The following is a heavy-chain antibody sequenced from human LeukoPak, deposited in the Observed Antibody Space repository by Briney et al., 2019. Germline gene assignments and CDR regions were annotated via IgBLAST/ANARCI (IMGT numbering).Heavy chain of an antibody. CDR2: IKKDGSEK. J-gene: IGHJ4*02. D-gene: IGHD5-24*01. V-gene: IGHV3-7*01. Sequence: GGSLRLSCVASGFTSSAFWMSWVRRPPGKGLEWVANIKKDGSEKEYVDSVKGRFSIFRDNAKNSVYLEMNSLRAEDTAVYYCARDRAYNRFDYWGQGTLVTVSS. CDR1: GFTSSAFW. CDR3: ARDRAYNRFDY.